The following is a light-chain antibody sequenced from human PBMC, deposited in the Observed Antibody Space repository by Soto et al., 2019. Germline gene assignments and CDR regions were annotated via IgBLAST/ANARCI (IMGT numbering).Light chain of an antibody. CDR2: DIF. Sequence: EIVLTQSPATLSLSPGERATLSCRTSQTVSHYLSWYQQKPGQAPSLLIYDIFHRAAGVPARFTGSGSGTDFTLTISSLEPEDFAVYYCQQRSNWPRTFGRGTKVEIK. CDR1: QTVSHY. J-gene: IGKJ4*02. CDR3: QQRSNWPRT. V-gene: IGKV3-11*01.